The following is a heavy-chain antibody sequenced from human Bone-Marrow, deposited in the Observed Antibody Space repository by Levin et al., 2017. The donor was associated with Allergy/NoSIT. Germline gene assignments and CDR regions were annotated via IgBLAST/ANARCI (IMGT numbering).Heavy chain of an antibody. CDR3: AKEDNLNARRSLDY. J-gene: IGHJ4*02. V-gene: IGHV3-48*02. CDR1: GFTFSRYS. D-gene: IGHD1-20*01. Sequence: GGSLRLSCAASGFTFSRYSMHWVRQAPGKGLEWVSYIIGSSTTIDYADSVKGRFTISRDNARNSLYLQMNSLRDEDTAVSYCAKEDNLNARRSLDYWGQGILVTVSS. CDR2: IIGSSTTI.